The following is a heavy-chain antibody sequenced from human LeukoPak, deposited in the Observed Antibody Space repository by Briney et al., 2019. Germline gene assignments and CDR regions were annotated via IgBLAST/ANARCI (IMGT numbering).Heavy chain of an antibody. J-gene: IGHJ4*02. CDR3: ARESKYSGYPFDY. CDR2: VNSDGSGT. Sequence: PGGSLRLSCAASGFTFSTNEMNWVRQAPGKGLVWVSRVNSDGSGTTYADSVKGRFTISRDNAKNTLYLQMNSLRAEDTAVYYCARESKYSGYPFDYWGQGTLVTVSS. V-gene: IGHV3-74*01. D-gene: IGHD5-12*01. CDR1: GFTFSTNE.